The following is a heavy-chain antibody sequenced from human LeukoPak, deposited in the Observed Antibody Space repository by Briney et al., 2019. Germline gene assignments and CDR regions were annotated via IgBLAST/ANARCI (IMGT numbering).Heavy chain of an antibody. CDR2: ISGSGGST. Sequence: PGGSLRLSCAASGFTFSSYAMSWVRQAPGKGLEWVSAISGSGGSTYYADSVKGRFTISRDNSKNTLYLQMNSLRAEDTAVYYCAKAQHIIAAAGTPFDYWGQGTLVTVSS. J-gene: IGHJ4*02. CDR3: AKAQHIIAAAGTPFDY. D-gene: IGHD6-13*01. V-gene: IGHV3-23*01. CDR1: GFTFSSYA.